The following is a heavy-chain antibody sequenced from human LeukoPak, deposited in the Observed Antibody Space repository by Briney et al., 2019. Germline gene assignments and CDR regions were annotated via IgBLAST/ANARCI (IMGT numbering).Heavy chain of an antibody. CDR2: MTGSGDTT. D-gene: IGHD3-22*01. CDR1: GFSFSDFA. J-gene: IGHJ4*02. V-gene: IGHV3-23*01. CDR3: ANPDSSGFYFSMRFDF. Sequence: GGSLRLSCKASGFSFSDFAMSRVRQAPGKGLEWVSTMTGSGDTTYYADSVKGRFTVSRDNSDNTLYLHMNSLRAEDTAVYFCANPDSSGFYFSMRFDFWGQGTLVTVSS.